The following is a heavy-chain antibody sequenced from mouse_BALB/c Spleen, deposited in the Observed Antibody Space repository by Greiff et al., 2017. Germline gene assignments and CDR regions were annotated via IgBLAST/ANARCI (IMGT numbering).Heavy chain of an antibody. Sequence: DVQLVESGGGLVQPGGSLRLSCATSGFTFTDYYMSWVRQPPGKALEWLGFIRNKADGYTTEYSASVKGRFTISRDNSQSILYLQMNTLRAEDSATYYCASGNWDWFAYWGQGTLVTVSA. CDR2: IRNKADGYTT. CDR3: ASGNWDWFAY. D-gene: IGHD4-1*01. CDR1: GFTFTDYY. V-gene: IGHV7-3*02. J-gene: IGHJ3*01.